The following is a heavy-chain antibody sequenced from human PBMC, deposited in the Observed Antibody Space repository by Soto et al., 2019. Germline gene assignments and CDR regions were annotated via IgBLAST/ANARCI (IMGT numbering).Heavy chain of an antibody. CDR1: GGTVASSHW. D-gene: IGHD2-21*02. CDR2: VYHTGDT. V-gene: IGHV4-4*02. Sequence: PSETLSLTCGVSGGTVASSHWWSWVRQSPSRGLEWIGNVYHTGDTNFNPSLQSRVTFSVDKSNNQFSLRLTSQTAADTAAYFCAREIVTAGGNNYFDPWGPGTLVTVSS. CDR3: AREIVTAGGNNYFDP. J-gene: IGHJ5*02.